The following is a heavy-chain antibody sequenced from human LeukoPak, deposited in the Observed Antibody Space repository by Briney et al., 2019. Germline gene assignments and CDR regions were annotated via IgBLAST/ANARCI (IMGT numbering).Heavy chain of an antibody. Sequence: GGSLRLSCAASGFTFSSVWMSWVRQAPGKGLGWVGRIKSKTDGGTSDYAAPVKGRFTISRDDSKTTLYLQMNSLKTEDTAVYYCTTEDWNHQHWGQGTLVTVS. J-gene: IGHJ1*01. V-gene: IGHV3-15*01. CDR2: IKSKTDGGTS. D-gene: IGHD1-1*01. CDR1: GFTFSSVW. CDR3: TTEDWNHQH.